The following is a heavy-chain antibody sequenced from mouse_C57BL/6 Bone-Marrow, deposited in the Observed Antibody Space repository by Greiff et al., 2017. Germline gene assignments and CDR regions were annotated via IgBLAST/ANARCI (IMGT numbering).Heavy chain of an antibody. CDR1: GYSITSGYY. CDR2: ISYDGSN. V-gene: IGHV3-6*01. D-gene: IGHD1-1*01. CDR3: ARFITTVVDYFDY. J-gene: IGHJ2*01. Sequence: EVQRVESGPGLVKPSPSLSLTCSVTGYSITSGYYWNWIRQFPGNKLEWMGYISYDGSNNYNPSLKNRISITRDTSKNQFFLKLNSVTTEDTATYYCARFITTVVDYFDYWGQGTTLTVSS.